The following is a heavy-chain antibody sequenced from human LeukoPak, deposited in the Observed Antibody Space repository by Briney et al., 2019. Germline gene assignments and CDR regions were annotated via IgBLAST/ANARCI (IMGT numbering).Heavy chain of an antibody. J-gene: IGHJ4*02. CDR2: RKQDGSET. D-gene: IGHD3-3*01. CDR3: ARDFWGAYRADYFDY. V-gene: IGHV3-7*01. CDR1: GFTFSNYW. Sequence: PGGSLRLSCAASGFTFSNYWMSWIRRAPGKGLEWVANRKQDGSETYYVDSVRGRFTISRDNAKKSLYLQMNSLRAEDTAVYYCARDFWGAYRADYFDYWGQGTLVTVSS.